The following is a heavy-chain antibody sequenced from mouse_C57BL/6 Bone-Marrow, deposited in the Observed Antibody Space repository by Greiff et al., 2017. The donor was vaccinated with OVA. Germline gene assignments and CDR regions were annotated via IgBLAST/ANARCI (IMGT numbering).Heavy chain of an antibody. D-gene: IGHD1-1*01. V-gene: IGHV1-39*01. CDR2: INPNYGTT. Sequence: VQLQQSGPELVKPGASVKISCKASGYSFTDYYMNWVKQSHGKSLEWIGVINPNYGTTSYNQKFKGKATLTVDQSSSTAYMQLNSLTSEDSAVYYCARWYGSSYVGVDYWGQGTTLTVSS. CDR1: GYSFTDYY. CDR3: ARWYGSSYVGVDY. J-gene: IGHJ2*01.